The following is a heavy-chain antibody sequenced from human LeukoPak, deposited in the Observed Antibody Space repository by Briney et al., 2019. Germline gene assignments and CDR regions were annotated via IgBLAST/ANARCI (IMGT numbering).Heavy chain of an antibody. CDR2: IIPIFGTA. CDR1: GGTFSSYA. D-gene: IGHD2-15*01. V-gene: IGHV1-69*05. J-gene: IGHJ4*02. Sequence: ASVKVSCKASGGTFSSYAISWVRQAPGQGLEWMGRIIPIFGTANYAQKFQGRVTITTDESTSTAYMELGSLRSEDTAVYYCASGSSPPSYFDYWGQGTLVTVSS. CDR3: ASGSSPPSYFDY.